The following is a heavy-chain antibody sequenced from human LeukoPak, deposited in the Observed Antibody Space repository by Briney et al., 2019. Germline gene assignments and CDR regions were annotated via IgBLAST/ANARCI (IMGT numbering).Heavy chain of an antibody. D-gene: IGHD2-15*01. CDR1: GGSFSGYY. CDR3: ASKGGYCSGGSCSRPYYYYGMDV. V-gene: IGHV4-34*01. Sequence: SETLSLTCAVYGGSFSGYYWSWIRQPPGKGLEWIGEINHSGSTNYNPSLKSRVTIPVDTSKNQFSLKLSSVTAADTAVYYCASKGGYCSGGSCSRPYYYYGMDVWGKGTTVTVSS. J-gene: IGHJ6*04. CDR2: INHSGST.